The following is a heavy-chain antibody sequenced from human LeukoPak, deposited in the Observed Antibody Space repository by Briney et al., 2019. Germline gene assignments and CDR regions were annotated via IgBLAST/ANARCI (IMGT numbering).Heavy chain of an antibody. Sequence: ASVKVSCKASDYTLNNYGISWVRQAPGQGLEWMGWISAYNGNTNYAQKLQGRVTMTTDTSTSTAYMELRSLRSDDTAVYYCARGEYDSSGSLSDYWGQGTLVTVSS. CDR3: ARGEYDSSGSLSDY. D-gene: IGHD3-22*01. J-gene: IGHJ4*02. CDR1: DYTLNNYG. V-gene: IGHV1-18*01. CDR2: ISAYNGNT.